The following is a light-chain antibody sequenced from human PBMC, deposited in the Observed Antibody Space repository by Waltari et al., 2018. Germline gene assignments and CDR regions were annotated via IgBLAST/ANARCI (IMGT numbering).Light chain of an antibody. CDR2: GAS. CDR1: QSVSSPS. V-gene: IGKV3-20*01. CDR3: QQYGSSPYT. J-gene: IGKJ2*01. Sequence: EIVLTQSPGTLSLSPGERATLSCRASQSVSSPSLAWYQQKPGQAPGLLIYGASNRATGIPDRFSGSGSGTDFTLTISRLEPEDFAVYYCQQYGSSPYTFGPGTKLGIK.